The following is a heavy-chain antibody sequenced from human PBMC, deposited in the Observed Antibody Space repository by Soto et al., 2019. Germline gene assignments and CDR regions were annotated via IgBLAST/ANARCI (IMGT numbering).Heavy chain of an antibody. V-gene: IGHV6-1*01. CDR2: KYYRSRWYN. CDR1: GYSVSSNNVA. D-gene: IGHD3-3*01. CDR3: ARGGAGSLRRFES. Sequence: SQTLSLTCAISGYSVSSNNVAWNWIRQSPSRGLEWLGRKYYRSRWYNDYAVSVKGRLTIFHDTSKNQFSLRLDSVTPEDAAVYYCARGGAGSLRRFESWAQGTMLTVSS. J-gene: IGHJ4*02.